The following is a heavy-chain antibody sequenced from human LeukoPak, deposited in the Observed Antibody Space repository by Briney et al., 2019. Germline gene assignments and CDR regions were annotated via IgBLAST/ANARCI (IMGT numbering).Heavy chain of an antibody. J-gene: IGHJ4*02. Sequence: SETLSLTCAVYGGSFSGYYWSWIRQPPGKGLEWIGEINHSGSTNYNPSLKSRVTISVDTSMNQFSLKLSSVTAAETAVYYCARGLGYSSSLLPGGYWGQGTLVTVSS. CDR1: GGSFSGYY. V-gene: IGHV4-34*01. CDR2: INHSGST. CDR3: ARGLGYSSSLLPGGY. D-gene: IGHD6-6*01.